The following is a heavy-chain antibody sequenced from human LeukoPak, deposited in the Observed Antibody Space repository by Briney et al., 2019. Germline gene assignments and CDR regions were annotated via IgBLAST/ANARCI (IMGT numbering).Heavy chain of an antibody. J-gene: IGHJ4*02. V-gene: IGHV3-23*01. D-gene: IGHD3-10*01. CDR3: AKDLPMTPRGY. CDR1: GFTFSSYA. Sequence: GGSLGLSCAASGFTFSSYAMSWVRQAPGKGLEWVSAISGSGGSTYCADSVKGRFTISRDNSKNTLYLQMNSLRAEDTAVYYCAKDLPMTPRGYWGQGTLVTVSS. CDR2: ISGSGGST.